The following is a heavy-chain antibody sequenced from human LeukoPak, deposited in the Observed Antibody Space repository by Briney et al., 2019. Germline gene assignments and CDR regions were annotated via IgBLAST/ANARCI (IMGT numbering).Heavy chain of an antibody. J-gene: IGHJ4*02. V-gene: IGHV4-39*01. CDR1: GGSISSSSYY. CDR3: ASNTYCSSTSCLRFYY. CDR2: IYYSGST. Sequence: SETLSLTCTVSGGSISSSSYYWGWIRQPPGKGLEWIGTIYYSGSTYYNPSLTSRVTVSVDTSKNQFSLKVSSVTAADTAVYYCASNTYCSSTSCLRFYYWGQGTLVTVSS. D-gene: IGHD2-2*01.